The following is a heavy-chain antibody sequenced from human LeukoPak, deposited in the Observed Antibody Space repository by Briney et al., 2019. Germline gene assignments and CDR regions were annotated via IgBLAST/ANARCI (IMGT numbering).Heavy chain of an antibody. D-gene: IGHD2-2*01. J-gene: IGHJ6*02. CDR1: GGSFSGYY. Sequence: SETLSLTCAVYGGSFSGYYWSWIRRPPGKGLEWIGEINHSGSTNYNPSLKSRVTISEDTSKNQFSLKLSSVTAADTAVYYCARTTAAYYYYYGVDVWGQGTTVTVSS. CDR3: ARTTAAYYYYYGVDV. CDR2: INHSGST. V-gene: IGHV4-34*01.